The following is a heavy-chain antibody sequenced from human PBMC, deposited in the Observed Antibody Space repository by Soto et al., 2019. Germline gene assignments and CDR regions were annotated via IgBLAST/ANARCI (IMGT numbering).Heavy chain of an antibody. Sequence: SETLSLTCTVSGGSISSSSYYWGWIRQPPGKGLEWIGSIYYSGSTYYNPSLKSRVTISVDTSKNQFSLKLSSVTAADTAVYYCATMALGYCSGGSCYSRSPWGQGTLVTVSS. V-gene: IGHV4-39*01. CDR1: GGSISSSSYY. CDR3: ATMALGYCSGGSCYSRSP. J-gene: IGHJ5*02. D-gene: IGHD2-15*01. CDR2: IYYSGST.